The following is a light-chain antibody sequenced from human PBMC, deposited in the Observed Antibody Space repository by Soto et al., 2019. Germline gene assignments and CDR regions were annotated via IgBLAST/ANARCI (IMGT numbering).Light chain of an antibody. CDR3: QQYGSSTT. V-gene: IGKV3-20*01. J-gene: IGKJ1*01. Sequence: EIVLTQSPGTLSLSPGERATLSCRASQSISSTYLAWYQQKPGQAPRFLIYGASSRATGIPDRFSGSGSGTDFTLTISRLEPEDFAVYYCQQYGSSTTFGQGTKVEIK. CDR1: QSISSTY. CDR2: GAS.